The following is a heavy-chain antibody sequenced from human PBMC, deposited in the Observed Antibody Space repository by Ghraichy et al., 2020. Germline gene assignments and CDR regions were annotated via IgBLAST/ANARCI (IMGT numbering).Heavy chain of an antibody. D-gene: IGHD3-16*01. Sequence: GSLSLTCTVSGGSISSSSFYWGWIRQPPGKGLEWIWTVDYTGTTFYNPSLKSRVSISVDRSQNQFSLRLSSATAADTAVYYCARRVATFAYLDIWGPGTLVTVSS. CDR2: VDYTGTT. J-gene: IGHJ4*02. CDR1: GGSISSSSFY. V-gene: IGHV4-39*07. CDR3: ARRVATFAYLDI.